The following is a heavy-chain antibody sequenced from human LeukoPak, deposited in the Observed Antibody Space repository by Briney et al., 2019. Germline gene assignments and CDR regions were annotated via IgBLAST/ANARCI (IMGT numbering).Heavy chain of an antibody. V-gene: IGHV3-21*01. D-gene: IGHD5-18*01. CDR2: ISSSSSYI. J-gene: IGHJ2*01. CDR3: ARDLSPDTAMSYHYWYFDL. CDR1: GFTFSSYS. Sequence: GGSLRLSCAASGFTFSSYSMNWVRQAPGKGLEWVSSISSSSSYIYYADSVKGRFTISRDNAKNSLYLQMNSLRAEDTAVYYCARDLSPDTAMSYHYWYFDLWGRGTLVTVSS.